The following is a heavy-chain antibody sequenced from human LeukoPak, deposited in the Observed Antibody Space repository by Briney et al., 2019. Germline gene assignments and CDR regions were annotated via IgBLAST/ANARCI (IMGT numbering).Heavy chain of an antibody. CDR1: GFTFTSYA. Sequence: GGSLRLSCAASGFTFTSYAMNWVRQAPGKGLEWVSVIGGDGSSTYYADSVKGRFTVSRDNSKNALYLQMNSLRAEDTAVYYCAKAGGYCSGARCLADYWGQGTLVTVSS. J-gene: IGHJ4*02. CDR2: IGGDGSST. V-gene: IGHV3-23*01. CDR3: AKAGGYCSGARCLADY. D-gene: IGHD2-15*01.